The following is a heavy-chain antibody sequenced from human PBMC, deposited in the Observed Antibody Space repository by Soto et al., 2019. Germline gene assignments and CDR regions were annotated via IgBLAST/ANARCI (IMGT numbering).Heavy chain of an antibody. J-gene: IGHJ6*02. CDR3: ARGSEYYDFWSGPDYYSMDV. D-gene: IGHD3-3*01. Sequence: ASVKVSCKASGYTFTGYYMHWVRQAPGQGLEWMGWINPNSGGTNYAQKFQGRVTMTRDTSISTAYMELSRLRSDDTAVYYCARGSEYYDFWSGPDYYSMDVWGQGTTVTVSS. CDR1: GYTFTGYY. CDR2: INPNSGGT. V-gene: IGHV1-2*02.